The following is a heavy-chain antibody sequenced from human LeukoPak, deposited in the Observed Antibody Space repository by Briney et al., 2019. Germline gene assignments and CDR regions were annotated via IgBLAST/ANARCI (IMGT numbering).Heavy chain of an antibody. Sequence: PGGSLRLSCAASGFTFSDYNMNWIRRAPGKGLEWVSYISTSGSIVNYRDSVKGRFTISRDNAKNSLYLQMNSLRAEDTAVYYCANAGNLFRSLNYWGPGTLVTVSS. CDR1: GFTFSDYN. D-gene: IGHD4-23*01. V-gene: IGHV3-11*04. J-gene: IGHJ4*02. CDR2: ISTSGSIV. CDR3: ANAGNLFRSLNY.